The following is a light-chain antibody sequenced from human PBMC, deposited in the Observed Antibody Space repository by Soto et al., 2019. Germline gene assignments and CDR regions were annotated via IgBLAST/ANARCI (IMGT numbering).Light chain of an antibody. V-gene: IGKV3-15*01. Sequence: EILMTQSPATLSVSPGERATLSCRASQSINDNLAWFQQKPGQAPRLLVYGAATRAAGVPATFSGSGSGTEFTLTISSLQSEDCAVYFCQQYDDWPFTFGPGTKVDIK. CDR2: GAA. CDR3: QQYDDWPFT. CDR1: QSINDN. J-gene: IGKJ3*01.